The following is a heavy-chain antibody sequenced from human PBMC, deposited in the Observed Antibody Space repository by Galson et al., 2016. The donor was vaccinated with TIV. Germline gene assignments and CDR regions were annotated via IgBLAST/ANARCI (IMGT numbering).Heavy chain of an antibody. CDR1: GGSIITKSYY. J-gene: IGHJ5*02. Sequence: SETLSLTCIVSGGSIITKSYYWGWIRQPPGKGLEWIGIVYDNGNAYYNPSLKSRVTMSVDTSKNQFSLKLTSVTAADTAVYYCARERTPPGPDNDTWFDPWGHGILVTVSS. CDR2: VYDNGNA. V-gene: IGHV4-39*07. CDR3: ARERTPPGPDNDTWFDP. D-gene: IGHD3-22*01.